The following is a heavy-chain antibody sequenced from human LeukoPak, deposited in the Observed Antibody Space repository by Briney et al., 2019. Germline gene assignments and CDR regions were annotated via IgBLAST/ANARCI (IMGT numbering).Heavy chain of an antibody. CDR3: ARAIVVVITNWFDP. CDR1: GGSISSGDYY. J-gene: IGHJ5*02. V-gene: IGHV4-30-4*01. Sequence: PSQTLSLTCTVSGGSISSGDYYCSWIRQPPGKGLEWIGYIYYSGSTYYNPSLKSRVTISVDTSKNQFSLKLSSVTAADTAVYYCARAIVVVITNWFDPWGQGTLVTVSS. D-gene: IGHD3-22*01. CDR2: IYYSGST.